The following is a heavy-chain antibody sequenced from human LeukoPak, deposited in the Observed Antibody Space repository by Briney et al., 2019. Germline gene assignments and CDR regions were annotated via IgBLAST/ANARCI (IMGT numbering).Heavy chain of an antibody. CDR3: ARDLSGYAPDGY. V-gene: IGHV3-30*04. CDR2: ISYDGSNK. D-gene: IGHD5-12*01. J-gene: IGHJ4*02. CDR1: GFTFSGYA. Sequence: GGSLRLSCAASGFTFSGYAMHWVRQAPGKGLEWVAVISYDGSNKYYADSVKGRFTISRDNSKNTLYLQMNSLRAEDTAVYYCARDLSGYAPDGYWGQGTLVTVSS.